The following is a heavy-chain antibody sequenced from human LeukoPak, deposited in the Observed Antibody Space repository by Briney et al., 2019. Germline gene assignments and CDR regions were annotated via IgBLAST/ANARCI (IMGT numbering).Heavy chain of an antibody. J-gene: IGHJ4*02. CDR2: VDPEDGRT. D-gene: IGHD2-8*01. Sequence: ASVKISCKASRYTFIHYHMHWVRQAPGKALECMGRVDPEDGRTIYAERFRDRVTITADRSTDTVYLEVTRLNSDDTAAYFCATVAMLSTAFYFDHWGQGTLVTVSS. V-gene: IGHV1-69-2*01. CDR1: RYTFIHYH. CDR3: ATVAMLSTAFYFDH.